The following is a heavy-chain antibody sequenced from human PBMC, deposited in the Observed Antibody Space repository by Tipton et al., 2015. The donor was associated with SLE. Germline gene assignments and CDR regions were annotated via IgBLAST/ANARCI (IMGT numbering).Heavy chain of an antibody. CDR1: GGSFSGKY. Sequence: TLSLTCALYGGSFSGKYWMWIRQPPGKGLEWIGEINHVGGANCNPSLKSRVTVSLDTSNNHFSLKMTSVTAADTAIYYCARVEFIFAGADVWGKGTTVTVSS. J-gene: IGHJ6*04. CDR3: ARVEFIFAGADV. V-gene: IGHV4-34*01. CDR2: INHVGGA. D-gene: IGHD3-3*01.